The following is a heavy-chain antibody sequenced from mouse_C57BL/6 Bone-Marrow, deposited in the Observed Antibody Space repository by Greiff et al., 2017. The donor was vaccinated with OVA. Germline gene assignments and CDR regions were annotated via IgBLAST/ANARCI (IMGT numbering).Heavy chain of an antibody. CDR3: AREDMVTTETAYYFDY. D-gene: IGHD2-2*01. J-gene: IGHJ2*01. CDR1: GYTFTSYW. CDR2: INPSNGGT. Sequence: VKLQQPGTELVKPGASVKLSCKASGYTFTSYWMHWVKQRPGQGLEWIGNINPSNGGTNYNEKFKSKATLTVDKSSSTAYMQLSSLTSEDSAVYYCAREDMVTTETAYYFDYWGQGTTLTVSS. V-gene: IGHV1-53*01.